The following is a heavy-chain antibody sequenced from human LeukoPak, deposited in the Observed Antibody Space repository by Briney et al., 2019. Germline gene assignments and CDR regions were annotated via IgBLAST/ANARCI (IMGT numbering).Heavy chain of an antibody. D-gene: IGHD3-16*01. CDR2: INPNSGGT. J-gene: IGHJ5*02. V-gene: IGHV1-2*02. CDR1: GYTFSNYG. Sequence: GASVKVSCKASGYTFSNYGISWVRQAPGQGLEWMGWINPNSGGTNYAQKFQGRVTMTRDTSISTAYMELSRLRSDDTAVYYCARAAFIMITFGKSNWFDPWGQGTLVTVSS. CDR3: ARAAFIMITFGKSNWFDP.